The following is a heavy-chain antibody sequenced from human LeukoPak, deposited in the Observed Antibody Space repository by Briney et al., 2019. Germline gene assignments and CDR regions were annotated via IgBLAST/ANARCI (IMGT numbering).Heavy chain of an antibody. D-gene: IGHD6-19*01. Sequence: GGSLRLSCAASGFTFSNYWMHWVRQAPGKGLVWVSRINTDGSSTIYADSVKGRFTISRDNAKNTLYLQMDSLRAEDTAVYYCARVLVVAGTGAFDFWGQGTMVTVSS. CDR1: GFTFSNYW. J-gene: IGHJ3*01. CDR2: INTDGSST. CDR3: ARVLVVAGTGAFDF. V-gene: IGHV3-74*01.